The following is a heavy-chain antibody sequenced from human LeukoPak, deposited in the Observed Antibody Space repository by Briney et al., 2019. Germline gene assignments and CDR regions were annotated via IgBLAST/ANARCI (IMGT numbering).Heavy chain of an antibody. CDR3: AKAAGATGPYYFDY. Sequence: PGGSLRLSCAASGFTFDDYAMHWVRQAPGKGLEWVSGISWNSGSIGYADSVKGRFTISRDNAKNSLYLQMNSLRAEDMALYYCAKAAGATGPYYFDYWGQGTLVTVSS. CDR2: ISWNSGSI. V-gene: IGHV3-9*03. J-gene: IGHJ4*02. D-gene: IGHD1-26*01. CDR1: GFTFDDYA.